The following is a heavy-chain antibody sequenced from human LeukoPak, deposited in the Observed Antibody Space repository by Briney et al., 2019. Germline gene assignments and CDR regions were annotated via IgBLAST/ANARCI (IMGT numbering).Heavy chain of an antibody. J-gene: IGHJ4*02. D-gene: IGHD3-22*01. V-gene: IGHV4-59*08. CDR1: GGSISSYY. CDR3: ARDCSGYYRIDY. Sequence: SETLSLTCTVSGGSISSYYWSWIRQPPGKGLEWIGYVFHSGSTNYNPSLKSRVTISVDTSKNQFSLKLTSVTAADTAVYYCARDCSGYYRIDYWGQGTLVTVSS. CDR2: VFHSGST.